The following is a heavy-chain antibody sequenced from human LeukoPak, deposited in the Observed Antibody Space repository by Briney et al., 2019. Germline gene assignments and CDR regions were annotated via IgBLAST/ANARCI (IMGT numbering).Heavy chain of an antibody. D-gene: IGHD2-2*02. Sequence: SETLSLTXTVSGGSISSSSYYWSWIRQPAGKGLEWIGRIYTSGTTKYNPSLKSRVTISVDTSKNQFSLKLSSVTAADTAVYYCARVNVVVPAAIVYWGQGTLVTVSS. V-gene: IGHV4-61*02. CDR3: ARVNVVVPAAIVY. CDR2: IYTSGTT. CDR1: GGSISSSSYY. J-gene: IGHJ4*02.